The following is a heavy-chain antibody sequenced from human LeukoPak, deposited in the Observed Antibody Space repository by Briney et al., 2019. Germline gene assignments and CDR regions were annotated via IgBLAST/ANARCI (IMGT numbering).Heavy chain of an antibody. CDR3: AAGLYWGRSRPLDY. J-gene: IGHJ4*02. V-gene: IGHV1-58*02. CDR2: IVVGSGNT. D-gene: IGHD2-8*02. CDR1: GFTFTSSA. Sequence: ASVKVSCKASGFTFTSSAMQWVRQARGQRLEWIGWIVVGSGNTNYAQKFQERVTITRDMSTSTAYMELSSLRSEDTAVYYCAAGLYWGRSRPLDYWGQGTLVTVSS.